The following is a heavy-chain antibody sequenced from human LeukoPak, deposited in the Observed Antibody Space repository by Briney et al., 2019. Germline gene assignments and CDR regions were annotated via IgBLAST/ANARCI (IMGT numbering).Heavy chain of an antibody. J-gene: IGHJ4*02. D-gene: IGHD3-10*01. CDR1: GGSISGYY. V-gene: IGHV4-59*12. Sequence: SETLSLTCTVSGGSISGYYWSWIRQPPGKRLEWIGYIYNSGSTNYNPSLKSRVTISVDTSKNQFSLKLSSVTAADTAVYYCARGRFLFDYWGQGTLVTVSS. CDR2: IYNSGST. CDR3: ARGRFLFDY.